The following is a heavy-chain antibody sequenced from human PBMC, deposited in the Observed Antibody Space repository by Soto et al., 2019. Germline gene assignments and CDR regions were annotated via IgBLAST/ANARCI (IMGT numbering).Heavy chain of an antibody. CDR1: GFTFDDYA. V-gene: IGHV3-9*01. D-gene: IGHD3-16*01. CDR3: AKTLRSDAFDI. CDR2: ISWNSGSI. Sequence: EVQLVESGGGLVQPGRSLSLSWAASGFTFDDYAMHWVRQAPGKGLEWVSGISWNSGSIGYADSVKGRFTISRDNAKNSLYLQMNSLRAEDTALYYSAKTLRSDAFDIWRQGTMVTVSS. J-gene: IGHJ3*02.